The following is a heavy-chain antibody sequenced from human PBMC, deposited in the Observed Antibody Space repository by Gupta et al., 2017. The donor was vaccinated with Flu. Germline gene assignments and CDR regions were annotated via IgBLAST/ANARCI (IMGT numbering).Heavy chain of an antibody. Sequence: QVQLLQSGAEVKTPVASVKVSCQASGYSFTIYGITWLRQAPGEGLEWMGWISPYNGQKSLAQKLEGRVSMTKDKFTSTASMELRSRRSDETAVYYCSRGNEGLYWGQGTPVTASS. J-gene: IGHJ4*02. CDR1: GYSFTIYG. V-gene: IGHV1-18*01. CDR3: SRGNEGLY. CDR2: ISPYNGQK.